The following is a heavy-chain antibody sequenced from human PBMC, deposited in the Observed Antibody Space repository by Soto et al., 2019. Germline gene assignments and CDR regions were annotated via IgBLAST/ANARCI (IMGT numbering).Heavy chain of an antibody. CDR2: ISYDGNNK. J-gene: IGHJ4*02. V-gene: IGHV3-30*03. Sequence: QVQLVESGGGVVQPGRALRLSCAASGFTFSTYGFHWVRQAPGMGLEWVAVISYDGNNKYYADSVKGRFTISRDNSKNTLYLQMYSLRVEDTAIYYCARASRDTTLIRFDHWGQGDLVSVSS. CDR3: ARASRDTTLIRFDH. CDR1: GFTFSTYG. D-gene: IGHD1-1*01.